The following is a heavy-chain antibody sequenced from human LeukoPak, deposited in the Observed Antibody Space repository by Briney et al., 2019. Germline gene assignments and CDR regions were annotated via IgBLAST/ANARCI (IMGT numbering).Heavy chain of an antibody. Sequence: ASVKVSCKASGYTFTSYDINWVRQATGQGLEWMGWMNPNSGNTGYAQKFQGRVTITRNTSISTAYMELSSLRSEDTAVYYCARAPTNGGKRGYYFDYWGRGTLVTVSS. J-gene: IGHJ4*02. CDR1: GYTFTSYD. CDR3: ARAPTNGGKRGYYFDY. D-gene: IGHD4-23*01. V-gene: IGHV1-8*03. CDR2: MNPNSGNT.